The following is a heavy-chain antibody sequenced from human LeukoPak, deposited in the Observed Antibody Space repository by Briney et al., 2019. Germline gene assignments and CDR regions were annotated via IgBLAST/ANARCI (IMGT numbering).Heavy chain of an antibody. V-gene: IGHV1-18*04. J-gene: IGHJ4*02. Sequence: ASVKVSCKASGYTFTSYYMHWVRQAPGQGLEWMGWISAYNGNTNYAQKFQGRVTMTTDTSTSTAYMELRSLRSDDTAVYYCARDRAGIAVAGDYWGQGTLVTVSS. CDR3: ARDRAGIAVAGDY. CDR1: GYTFTSYY. D-gene: IGHD6-19*01. CDR2: ISAYNGNT.